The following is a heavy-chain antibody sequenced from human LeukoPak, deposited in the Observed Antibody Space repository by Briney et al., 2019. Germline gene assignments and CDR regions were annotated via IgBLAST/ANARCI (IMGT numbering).Heavy chain of an antibody. CDR3: ARDRSGSSTGAWFDP. CDR1: GYTFTSYY. Sequence: GASVKVSCKASGYTFTSYYMHWVRQAPGQGLEWMGIINPSGGSTSYAQKFQGRVTMTRDTSTSTVYMELSSLRSEDTTVYYCARDRSGSSTGAWFDPWGQGTLVTVSS. D-gene: IGHD2-2*01. CDR2: INPSGGST. V-gene: IGHV1-46*01. J-gene: IGHJ5*02.